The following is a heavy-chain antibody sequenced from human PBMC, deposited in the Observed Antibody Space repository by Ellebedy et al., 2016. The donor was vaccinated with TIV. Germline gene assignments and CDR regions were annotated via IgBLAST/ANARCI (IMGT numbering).Heavy chain of an antibody. Sequence: SGPTLVKPTQTLTLTCTFSGFSLSTSGVGVGWIRQPPGKALEWLGLIYWDDDKRFSPSLKSRLSITKDTSKNQVVLTMTSMDPVDTATYYCAQIWAATGSYGVDVWGQGTTVTVSS. CDR1: GFSLSTSGVG. V-gene: IGHV2-5*02. CDR2: IYWDDDK. D-gene: IGHD1-1*01. CDR3: AQIWAATGSYGVDV. J-gene: IGHJ6*02.